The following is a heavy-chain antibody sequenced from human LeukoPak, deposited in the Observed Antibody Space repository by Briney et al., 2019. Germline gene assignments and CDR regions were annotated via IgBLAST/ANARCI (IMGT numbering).Heavy chain of an antibody. D-gene: IGHD6-19*01. J-gene: IGHJ4*02. CDR2: ISSSSSYI. Sequence: GGSLRLSCAASGFTFSSYSMNWVRHAPGKGLEWVSSISSSSSYIYYADSVKGRFTISRDNAKNSLYLQMNSLRAEDTAVYYCARDPPGYSSGWTDYWGQGTLVTVSS. V-gene: IGHV3-21*01. CDR1: GFTFSSYS. CDR3: ARDPPGYSSGWTDY.